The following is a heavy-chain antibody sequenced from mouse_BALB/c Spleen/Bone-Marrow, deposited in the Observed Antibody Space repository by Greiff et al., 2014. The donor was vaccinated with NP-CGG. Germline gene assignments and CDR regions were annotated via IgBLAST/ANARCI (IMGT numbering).Heavy chain of an antibody. V-gene: IGHV5-6*01. CDR3: ARHQRYYAMDY. CDR1: GFTFSSYG. CDR2: ISNGGSNT. J-gene: IGHJ4*01. Sequence: EVNLVESGGDLVKPGGSLKLSCAASGFTFSSYGMSWGRQTPDKRLEWVATISNGGSNTYYPDSVKGRFTISRDNAKNTLYLQMSILKSEDTAMYYCARHQRYYAMDYWGQGTSVTVSS.